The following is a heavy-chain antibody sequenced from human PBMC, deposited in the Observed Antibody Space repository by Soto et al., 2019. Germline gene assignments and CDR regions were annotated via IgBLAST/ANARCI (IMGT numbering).Heavy chain of an antibody. CDR2: IIPISGRA. D-gene: IGHD6-13*01. J-gene: IGHJ4*02. Sequence: SVKVSCKASGGTFSSYAISWVRQAPGQGLEWMGWIIPISGRANYAQKFQGRVTMTGDTSISTAYMELSRLRSDDTAVYYCARESIAAAGTTSFDYWGQGTLVTVS. V-gene: IGHV1-69*10. CDR3: ARESIAAAGTTSFDY. CDR1: GGTFSSYA.